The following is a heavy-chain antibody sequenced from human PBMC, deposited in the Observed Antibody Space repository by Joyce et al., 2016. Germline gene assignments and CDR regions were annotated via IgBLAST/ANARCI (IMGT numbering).Heavy chain of an antibody. CDR2: MIHVGIV. CDR1: GASFGGNY. Sequence: QAQIQQWGAGLLKTSETLSLSCAFNGASFGGNYWTWIRQPPGKGLEWIGDMIHVGIVNYNPSRKSLMSMSLERSKNHFSLNLTSVTAADTSLYYCVRGRGFCSRSSCPLGYWGPGTLVTVSS. V-gene: IGHV4-34*02. J-gene: IGHJ4*02. D-gene: IGHD2-2*01. CDR3: VRGRGFCSRSSCPLGY.